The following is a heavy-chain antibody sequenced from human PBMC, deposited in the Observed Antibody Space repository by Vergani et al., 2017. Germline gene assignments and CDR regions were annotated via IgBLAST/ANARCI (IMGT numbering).Heavy chain of an antibody. Sequence: QLQLQESGPGLVKPSATLSLTCSVSGASIRSSNYYWGWIRQPPGKGLEWIASIYYSGSTYYQSLKSRVTISVDTSKNQFSLKLSSVTAADTAVYFCARHSTVEWLVKLGWIDPWGQGILVTVSS. D-gene: IGHD6-19*01. CDR3: ARHSTVEWLVKLGWIDP. J-gene: IGHJ5*02. CDR2: IYYSGST. V-gene: IGHV4-39*01. CDR1: GASIRSSNYY.